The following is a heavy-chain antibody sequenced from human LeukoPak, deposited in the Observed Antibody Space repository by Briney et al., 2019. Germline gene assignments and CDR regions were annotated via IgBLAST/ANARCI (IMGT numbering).Heavy chain of an antibody. Sequence: ASVKVSCKAYGYTFTSYYIHWVRQPPGQGLQWMGIINPSAGGTVYAQKFQGRVTMTRDTSTSTVYMELSSLRADDTAVYYCARDRRSSGWFLSHFDYWGQGALVTVSS. CDR1: GYTFTSYY. CDR3: ARDRRSSGWFLSHFDY. CDR2: INPSAGGT. J-gene: IGHJ4*02. D-gene: IGHD6-19*01. V-gene: IGHV1-46*01.